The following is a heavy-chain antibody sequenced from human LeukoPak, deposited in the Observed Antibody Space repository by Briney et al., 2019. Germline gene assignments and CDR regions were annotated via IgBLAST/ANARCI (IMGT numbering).Heavy chain of an antibody. CDR1: GFTFSTYS. J-gene: IGHJ4*02. D-gene: IGHD1-26*01. V-gene: IGHV3-23*01. CDR2: ISGSGGSR. Sequence: GGSLRLSCAASGFTFSTYSMNWVRQARGKGLEWVSGISGSGGSRFYTDSVKGRFTISRDNSKNTLYLQMNSLRAEDTAGYYCTNLREWEQPDLIDYWGQGTLVNVSS. CDR3: TNLREWEQPDLIDY.